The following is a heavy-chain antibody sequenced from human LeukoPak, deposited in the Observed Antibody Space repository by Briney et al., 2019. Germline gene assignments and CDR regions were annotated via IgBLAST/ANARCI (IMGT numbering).Heavy chain of an antibody. CDR3: TPYCSGGSCYSGGDYYGMDV. V-gene: IGHV3-15*01. D-gene: IGHD2-15*01. Sequence: GGSLRLSCAASGFTFSNAWMSWVRQAPGKGLEWVGRIKSKTDGGTTDYAAPVKGRFTISRDDSKNTLYLQMNSLKTEDTAVYYCTPYCSGGSCYSGGDYYGMDVWGQGTTVTVSS. CDR1: GFTFSNAW. CDR2: IKSKTDGGTT. J-gene: IGHJ6*02.